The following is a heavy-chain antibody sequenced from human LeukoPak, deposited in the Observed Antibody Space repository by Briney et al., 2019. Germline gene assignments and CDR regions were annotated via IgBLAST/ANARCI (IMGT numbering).Heavy chain of an antibody. D-gene: IGHD3-3*01. CDR3: ARRAGRRFLEDQRGYFDY. CDR1: GYSFTSYW. J-gene: IGHJ4*02. Sequence: GESLKISCKGSGYSFTSYWIGWVRQMPGKGLEWMGIIYPGDSDTRYSPSFQGQVTISADKSISTAYLQWSSLKASDTAMYYCARRAGRRFLEDQRGYFDYWGQGPWSPSPQ. V-gene: IGHV5-51*01. CDR2: IYPGDSDT.